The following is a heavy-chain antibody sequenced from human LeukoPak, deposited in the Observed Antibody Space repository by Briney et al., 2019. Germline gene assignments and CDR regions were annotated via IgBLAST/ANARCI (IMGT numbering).Heavy chain of an antibody. CDR2: IYHSGST. V-gene: IGHV4-30-2*01. Sequence: SQTLPLTCAVSGGSISSGGYSWSWIRQPPGKGLEWIGYIYHSGSTYYNPSLKSRVTISVDRSKNQFSLKLSSVTAADTAVYYCARADYYDSSGYGTWFDPWGQGTLVTVSS. CDR1: GGSISSGGYS. CDR3: ARADYYDSSGYGTWFDP. D-gene: IGHD3-22*01. J-gene: IGHJ5*02.